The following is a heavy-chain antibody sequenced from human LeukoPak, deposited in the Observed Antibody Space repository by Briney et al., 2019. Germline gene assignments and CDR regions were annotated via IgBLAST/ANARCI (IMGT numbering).Heavy chain of an antibody. D-gene: IGHD7-27*01. Sequence: SETLSLTCTVSGGSISSYYWSWIRQPPGKGLEWIGYIYYSGSTNYNPSLKSRVTISVDTSKNQFSLKLSSVTAADTAVYYCARQLTGDPGYYYYYMDVWGKGTTVTVSS. J-gene: IGHJ6*03. V-gene: IGHV4-59*08. CDR3: ARQLTGDPGYYYYYMDV. CDR1: GGSISSYY. CDR2: IYYSGST.